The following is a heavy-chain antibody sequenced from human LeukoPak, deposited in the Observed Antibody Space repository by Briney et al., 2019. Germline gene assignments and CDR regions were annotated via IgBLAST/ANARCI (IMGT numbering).Heavy chain of an antibody. J-gene: IGHJ4*02. D-gene: IGHD3-22*01. V-gene: IGHV3-30*18. CDR1: GFTFSSYG. CDR3: AKAHWYYYDSSGYSHFDY. CDR2: ISYDGSNK. Sequence: GGSLRLSCAASGFTFSSYGMHWVRQAPGKGLEWVAVISYDGSNKYYADSVKGRFTIPRDNSKNTLYLQMNSLRAEDTAVYYCAKAHWYYYDSSGYSHFDYWGQGTLVTVSS.